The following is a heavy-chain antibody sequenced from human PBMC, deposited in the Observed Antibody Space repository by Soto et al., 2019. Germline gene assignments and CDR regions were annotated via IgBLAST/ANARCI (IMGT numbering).Heavy chain of an antibody. CDR2: IYPGDSDT. V-gene: IGHV5-51*01. J-gene: IGHJ6*04. CDR1: GYRFTSYW. D-gene: IGHD2-21*02. CDR3: GRERGDRAKPTCYGMDF. Sequence: GESLKISCKWSGYRFTSYWIGGVLQMPGTGLEWMGIIYPGDSDTRYSPSFQGQVTISADKSISTAYLQWSSLKASDTAMYYCGRERGDRAKPTCYGMDFWGKGTMVPVSS.